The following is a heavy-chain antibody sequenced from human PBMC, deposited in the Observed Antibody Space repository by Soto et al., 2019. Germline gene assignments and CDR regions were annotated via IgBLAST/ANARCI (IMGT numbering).Heavy chain of an antibody. V-gene: IGHV6-1*01. CDR2: TYYRSRWYN. D-gene: IGHD2-2*01. Sequence: PSQTLSLTCAISGDSVSSDSATWNWIRQSPSRGLEWLGRTYYRSRWYNDYEVSMKGRITINPDTSKNQFSLHLSSVTPEDTAVYHCARRIHTNSWFDYWGQGTLVTVSS. J-gene: IGHJ5*01. CDR1: GDSVSSDSAT. CDR3: ARRIHTNSWFDY.